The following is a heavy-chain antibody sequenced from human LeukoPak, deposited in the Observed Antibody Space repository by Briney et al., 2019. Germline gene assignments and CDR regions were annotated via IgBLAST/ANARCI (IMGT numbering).Heavy chain of an antibody. Sequence: SETLSLTCAVSGYSISSGNYRGWIRQPPGKGLEWIGSFYHGGNTYYNPSLKSRVTMSVDTSKNQFSLKLSSVTAADTAVYYCASEKNGPPADYWGQGTLVTVSS. CDR1: GYSISSGNY. CDR3: ASEKNGPPADY. V-gene: IGHV4-38-2*01. D-gene: IGHD2-8*01. J-gene: IGHJ4*02. CDR2: FYHGGNT.